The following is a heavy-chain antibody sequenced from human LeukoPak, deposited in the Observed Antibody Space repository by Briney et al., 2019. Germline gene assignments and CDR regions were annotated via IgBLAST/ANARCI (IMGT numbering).Heavy chain of an antibody. CDR2: INHNGNVN. CDR3: ARGGGLDV. Sequence: GGSLRLSCAASGFTFSSYTMNWVRQAPGKGLEWVASINHNGNVNYYVDSVKGRFTISRDNAKNSLYLQMSNLRAEDTAVYFCARGGGLDVWGQGATVTVSS. D-gene: IGHD3-16*01. V-gene: IGHV3-7*03. J-gene: IGHJ6*02. CDR1: GFTFSSYT.